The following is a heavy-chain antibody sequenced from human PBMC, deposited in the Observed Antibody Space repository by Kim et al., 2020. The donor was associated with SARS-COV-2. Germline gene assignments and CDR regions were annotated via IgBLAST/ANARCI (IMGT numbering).Heavy chain of an antibody. Sequence: SVKVSCKASGGTFSSYAISWVRQAPGQGLEWMGGIIPIFGTANYAQKFQGRVTITADASTSTAYMELSSLRSEDTALYYCADSTRTRSTIWFGDLFSHYYCYGMDVWGQGTTVTVSS. V-gene: IGHV1-69*13. CDR2: IIPIFGTA. CDR1: GGTFSSYA. D-gene: IGHD3-10*01. J-gene: IGHJ6*02. CDR3: ADSTRTRSTIWFGDLFSHYYCYGMDV.